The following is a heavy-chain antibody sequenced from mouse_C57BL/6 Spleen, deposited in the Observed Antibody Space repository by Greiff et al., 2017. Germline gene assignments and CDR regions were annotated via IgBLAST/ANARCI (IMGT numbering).Heavy chain of an antibody. V-gene: IGHV5-16*01. Sequence: DVKLVESEGGLVQPGSSMKLSCTASGFTFSDYYMAWVRQVPEKGLEWVANINYDGSSTYYLDSLKSRFIISRDNAKNILYLQMSSLKSEDTATYYCARDMPYWYFDVWGTGTTVTVSS. J-gene: IGHJ1*03. D-gene: IGHD6-5*01. CDR2: INYDGSST. CDR3: ARDMPYWYFDV. CDR1: GFTFSDYY.